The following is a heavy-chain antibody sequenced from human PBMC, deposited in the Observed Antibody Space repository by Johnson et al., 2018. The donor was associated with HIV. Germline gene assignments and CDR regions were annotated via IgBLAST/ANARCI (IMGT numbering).Heavy chain of an antibody. J-gene: IGHJ3*01. D-gene: IGHD4-11*01. CDR2: ISYDGSYK. V-gene: IGHV3-30*04. CDR3: ARDLGLPENAFDL. Sequence: QVKLVESGGGVVQPGRSLRLSCAASGFTISSYAMHWVRQAPGKGLEWVAIISYDGSYKYYADSVKGRFTISRDNSKNTLYLQMNSLRGGDTAGYYCARDLGLPENAFDLWGRGTMVTVS. CDR1: GFTISSYA.